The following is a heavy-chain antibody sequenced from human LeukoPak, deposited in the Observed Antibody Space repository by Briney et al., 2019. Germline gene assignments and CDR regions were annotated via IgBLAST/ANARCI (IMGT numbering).Heavy chain of an antibody. V-gene: IGHV4-31*03. D-gene: IGHD4-17*01. CDR3: ARDQSYGEFDY. CDR2: IYYSGST. J-gene: IGHJ4*02. Sequence: SETLSLTCTVSGGSLSSGGYYWSWIRQHPGKGLEWIGYIYYSGSTYYNPSLKSRVTISVDTSKNQFSLKLSSVTAADTAVYYCARDQSYGEFDYWGQGTLVTVSS. CDR1: GGSLSSGGYY.